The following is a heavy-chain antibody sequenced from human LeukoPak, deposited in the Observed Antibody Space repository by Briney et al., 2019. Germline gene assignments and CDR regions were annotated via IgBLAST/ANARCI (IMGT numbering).Heavy chain of an antibody. J-gene: IGHJ3*02. D-gene: IGHD1-26*01. CDR2: IWYDGSNK. CDR3: ARDLLQGSYSPDAFDI. V-gene: IGHV3-33*08. CDR1: GFSFSSFA. Sequence: GGSLRLSCAASGFSFSSFAMTWVRQAPGKGLEWVAVIWYDGSNKYYADSVKGRFTISRDNSKNTLYLQMNSLRAEDTAVYYCARDLLQGSYSPDAFDIWGQGTMVTVSS.